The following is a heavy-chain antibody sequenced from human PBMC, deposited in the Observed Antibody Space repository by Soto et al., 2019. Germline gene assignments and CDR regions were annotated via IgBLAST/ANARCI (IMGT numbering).Heavy chain of an antibody. J-gene: IGHJ4*02. V-gene: IGHV3-23*01. CDR1: EFTFSTYA. CDR2: ISGSGDTT. D-gene: IGHD6-13*01. Sequence: EVQLLESGGGLVQPGGSLRLSCAASEFTFSTYAMGWVRQAPGKGLEWVSAISGSGDTTYYADSVKGRFTISRDTSKNTLFLQMNSLRAEDTALYYCAKSYSSNWYDYFDYWGQGTLVTVSS. CDR3: AKSYSSNWYDYFDY.